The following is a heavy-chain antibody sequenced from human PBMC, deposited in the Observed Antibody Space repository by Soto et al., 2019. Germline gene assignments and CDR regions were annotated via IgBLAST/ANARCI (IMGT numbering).Heavy chain of an antibody. J-gene: IGHJ4*02. CDR1: GGTFSSYT. Sequence: QVQLVQSGAEVKKPGSSVKVSCKASGGTFSSYTISWVRQAPGQGLEWMGRIIPILGIANYAQKFQGRVTITXXKXPXXAYMELSSLRSEDTAVYYGEREEYGCDPSGEDTDYCGQGTLVTVSS. CDR2: IIPILGIA. CDR3: EREEYGCDPSGEDTDY. D-gene: IGHD2-15*01. V-gene: IGHV1-69*02.